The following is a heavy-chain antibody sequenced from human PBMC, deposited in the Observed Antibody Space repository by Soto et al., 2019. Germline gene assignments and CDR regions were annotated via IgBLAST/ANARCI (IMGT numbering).Heavy chain of an antibody. CDR3: VRGDYGDYSHWFDP. CDR2: MNPNSGNT. D-gene: IGHD4-17*01. CDR1: VYTFTKFD. V-gene: IGHV1-8*01. Sequence: QVQLVQSGAEVKKPGASVRVSCKASVYTFTKFDINWVRQATGQGLEWMGWMNPNSGNTGYAQKFQGRVTMTRNTSITTAYMELSTLRSEDTAVYYCVRGDYGDYSHWFDPWGQGTLVTVSS. J-gene: IGHJ5*02.